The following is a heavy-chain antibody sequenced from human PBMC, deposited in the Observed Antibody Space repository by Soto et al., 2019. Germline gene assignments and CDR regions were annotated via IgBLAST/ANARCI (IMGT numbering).Heavy chain of an antibody. V-gene: IGHV3-48*01. CDR2: ISSSSSTI. CDR1: GFTFSTYP. D-gene: IGHD3-10*01. J-gene: IGHJ3*02. CDR3: ARGRRGLVRVGFDI. Sequence: EMQLVESGGGLVQPGGSLRLSCAASGFTFSTYPMNWVRQAPGKGLEWVSYISSSSSTIDYADSVKGRLTISRDNARNSLYLQMNSLRVEDTAVYYCARGRRGLVRVGFDIWGQGTMVTVSS.